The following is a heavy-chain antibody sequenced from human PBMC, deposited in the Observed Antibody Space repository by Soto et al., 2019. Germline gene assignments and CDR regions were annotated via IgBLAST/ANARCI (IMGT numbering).Heavy chain of an antibody. CDR2: IYYSGST. V-gene: IGHV4-39*01. CDR1: GGSISSSSYY. Sequence: SETLSLTCTVSGGSISSSSYYWGWIRQPPGKGLEGIGSIYYSGSTYYSPSLKSRVTISVDTSKNQFSLKLSSVTAADTAVYYCARHSSSWPNQNYYYYYYGMDVWGQGTTVTVSS. CDR3: ARHSSSWPNQNYYYYYYGMDV. J-gene: IGHJ6*02. D-gene: IGHD6-13*01.